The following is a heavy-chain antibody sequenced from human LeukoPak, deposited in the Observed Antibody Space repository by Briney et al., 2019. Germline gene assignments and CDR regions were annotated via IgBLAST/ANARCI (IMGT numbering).Heavy chain of an antibody. D-gene: IGHD6-13*01. CDR3: ATHHQIAAVYGMDV. Sequence: ASVKVSCKVSGYTLTELSMHWVRQAPGKGLEWMGGFDPEDGETIYAQKFQGRVTMTEDTSTDTAYMELSSLRSEDTAVYYCATHHQIAAVYGMDVWGQGTTVTASS. CDR2: FDPEDGET. J-gene: IGHJ6*02. V-gene: IGHV1-24*01. CDR1: GYTLTELS.